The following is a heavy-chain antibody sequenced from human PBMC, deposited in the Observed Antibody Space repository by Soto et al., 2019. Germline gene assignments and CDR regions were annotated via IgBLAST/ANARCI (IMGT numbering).Heavy chain of an antibody. Sequence: GGSLRLSCAASGFTFSNAWMNWVRQAPGKGLEWVGRIKSKTDGGTTDYAAPVKGRFTISRDDSKNTLYLQMNSLKTEDTAVYYCTTVLAPYCSGGSCYPQDYYGMDVWGQGTTVTVSS. CDR1: GFTFSNAW. CDR3: TTVLAPYCSGGSCYPQDYYGMDV. J-gene: IGHJ6*02. CDR2: IKSKTDGGTT. V-gene: IGHV3-15*07. D-gene: IGHD2-15*01.